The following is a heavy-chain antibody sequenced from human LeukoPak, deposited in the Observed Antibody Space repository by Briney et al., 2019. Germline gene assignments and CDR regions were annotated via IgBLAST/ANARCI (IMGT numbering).Heavy chain of an antibody. D-gene: IGHD1-1*01. J-gene: IGHJ5*02. V-gene: IGHV3-30*04. CDR2: ISYDGTDK. CDR3: AGRRSDWNDGFDP. CDR1: GFTFTTFP. Sequence: PGGSLRLSCAASGFTFTTFPMHWVRQPPGKGLEWVAVISYDGTDKYYADSVKGRFTISRDNAKNSLYLQMNSLRAEDTAVYYCAGRRSDWNDGFDPWGQGTLVTVSS.